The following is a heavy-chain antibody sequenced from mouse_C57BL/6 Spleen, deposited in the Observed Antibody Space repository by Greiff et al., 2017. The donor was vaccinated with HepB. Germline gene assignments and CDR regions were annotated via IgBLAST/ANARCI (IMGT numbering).Heavy chain of an antibody. D-gene: IGHD1-1*01. CDR2: INPSSGYT. J-gene: IGHJ3*01. V-gene: IGHV1-4*01. CDR1: GYTFTSYT. CDR3: ARGYYVSSYGFAY. Sequence: QVQLQQSGAELARPGASVKMSCKASGYTFTSYTMHWVKQRPGQGLEWIGYINPSSGYTKYNQKFKDKATLTADKSSSTAYMQLSSLTSEDSAVYYCARGYYVSSYGFAYWGQGTLVTVSA.